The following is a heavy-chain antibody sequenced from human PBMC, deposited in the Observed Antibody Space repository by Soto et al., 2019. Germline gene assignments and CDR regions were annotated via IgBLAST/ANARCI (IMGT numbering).Heavy chain of an antibody. CDR1: GFTFSSYA. CDR3: AKDLSYYDFWSGYNDPLDY. J-gene: IGHJ4*02. V-gene: IGHV3-23*01. Sequence: PGGSLRLSCAASGFTFSSYAMSWVRQAPGKGLEWVSAISGSGGSTYYADSVKGRFTISRDNSKNTLYLQMNSLRAEDTAVYYCAKDLSYYDFWSGYNDPLDYWGQGTLVTVSS. CDR2: ISGSGGST. D-gene: IGHD3-3*01.